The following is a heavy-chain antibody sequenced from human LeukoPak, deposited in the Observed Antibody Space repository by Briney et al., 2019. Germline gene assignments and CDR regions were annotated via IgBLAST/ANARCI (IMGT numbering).Heavy chain of an antibody. J-gene: IGHJ4*02. D-gene: IGHD3-10*01. CDR1: GFTFSSYA. Sequence: GGSLRLSCAASGFTFSSYAMNWVRQAPGKGLEWVSGISGSGGSIHYADSVKGRFTISRDNAKNSLYLQMNSLRAEDTAVYYCGKDLVGVYWGQGTLVTVSS. V-gene: IGHV3-23*01. CDR3: GKDLVGVY. CDR2: ISGSGGSI.